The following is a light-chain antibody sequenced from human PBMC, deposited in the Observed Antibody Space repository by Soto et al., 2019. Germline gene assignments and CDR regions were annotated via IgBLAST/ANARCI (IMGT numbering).Light chain of an antibody. Sequence: EIELTQSPCTLSLSLGDRATISCRASQTVGSSYLAWFQQKPGQAPWLLIYRASSRVTGPPDRFSGRGSGTDFTLTITGLQPEDSAVYYCQQYNTYPRAFGQGTKVEVK. V-gene: IGKV3-20*01. CDR1: QTVGSSY. J-gene: IGKJ1*01. CDR3: QQYNTYPRA. CDR2: RAS.